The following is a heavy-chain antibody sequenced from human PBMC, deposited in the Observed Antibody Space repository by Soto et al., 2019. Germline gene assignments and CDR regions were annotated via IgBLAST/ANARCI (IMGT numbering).Heavy chain of an antibody. CDR2: IYYSGST. V-gene: IGHV4-59*01. J-gene: IGHJ4*02. CDR3: ARYSYGLFDY. D-gene: IGHD5-18*01. Sequence: SETLSLTCTVSGDSIISYYWSWIRQPPGKGLEWIGYIYYSGSTNYNPSLKSRVTISVDTSKNQFSLKLSSVTAADTAVYYCARYSYGLFDYWGQGTLVTVSS. CDR1: GDSIISYY.